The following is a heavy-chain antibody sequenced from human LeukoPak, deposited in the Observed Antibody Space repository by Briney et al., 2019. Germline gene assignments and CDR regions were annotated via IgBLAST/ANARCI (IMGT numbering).Heavy chain of an antibody. CDR3: VRDAEGSTPFDY. CDR1: GFTFSSYA. V-gene: IGHV3-74*01. J-gene: IGHJ4*02. D-gene: IGHD2-15*01. Sequence: PGGSLRLSCAASGFTFSSYAMHWVRQAPGKGLVWVSGVKTDGTDIGYADSVKGRFTISRDNAKNTLYLETNSLRAEDTAVYYCVRDAEGSTPFDYWGQGTLVTVSS. CDR2: VKTDGTDI.